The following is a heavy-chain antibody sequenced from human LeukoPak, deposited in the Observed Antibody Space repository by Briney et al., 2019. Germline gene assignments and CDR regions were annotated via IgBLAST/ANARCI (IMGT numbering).Heavy chain of an antibody. CDR1: GYTYTGYY. J-gene: IGHJ5*02. V-gene: IGHV1-2*02. CDR2: INPNSGAT. Sequence: ASVTVSFLASGYTYTGYYMHWVRQAPGQRLEYMGWINPNSGATNYAQKFQGRVTMTRDTSISTAYMELSRLRSDDTAVYYCARGNEGYCSGGRCYVGAWFDPWGQGTLVTVSS. CDR3: ARGNEGYCSGGRCYVGAWFDP. D-gene: IGHD2-15*01.